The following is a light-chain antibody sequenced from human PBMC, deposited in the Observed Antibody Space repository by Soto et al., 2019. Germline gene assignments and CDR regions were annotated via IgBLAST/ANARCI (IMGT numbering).Light chain of an antibody. J-gene: IGKJ2*01. Sequence: EIVLTQSPATLSFSPGERATLSCRASQSVSSYLAWYQQKPGQAPRLLIYDASNRATGIPARFSGSGSGTDFTLTISSLDPEDFAVYYCQQRSNWPPYTFGQWTKLEIK. V-gene: IGKV3-11*01. CDR1: QSVSSY. CDR2: DAS. CDR3: QQRSNWPPYT.